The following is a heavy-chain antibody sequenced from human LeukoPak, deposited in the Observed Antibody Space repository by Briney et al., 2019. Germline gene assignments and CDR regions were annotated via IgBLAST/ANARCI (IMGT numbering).Heavy chain of an antibody. CDR3: ARHRITIFGVVIIPFDY. J-gene: IGHJ4*02. D-gene: IGHD3-3*01. CDR1: GGSISSSSYY. CDR2: IYYSGST. V-gene: IGHV4-39*01. Sequence: PSETLSLTCTVSGGSISSSSYYWGWIRQPPGKGLEWIGSIYYSGSTYYNPSLKSRVTISVDTSKNQFSLKLSSVTAADTAAYYCARHRITIFGVVIIPFDYWGQGTLVTVSS.